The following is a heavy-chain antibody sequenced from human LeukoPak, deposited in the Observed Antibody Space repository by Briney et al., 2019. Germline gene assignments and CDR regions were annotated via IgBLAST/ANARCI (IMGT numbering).Heavy chain of an antibody. CDR1: GFTFSSYN. J-gene: IGHJ4*02. CDR2: ITSSSSSI. CDR3: ANTKQFEY. Sequence: GSLRLSCAASGFTFSSYNMNWVRQAPGKGLEWVSSITSSSSSIYYADSVKGRFTISRDNAKNSLYLQMNSLRAEDTAVYYCANTKQFEYWGQGTLVTVSS. V-gene: IGHV3-21*01. D-gene: IGHD1-1*01.